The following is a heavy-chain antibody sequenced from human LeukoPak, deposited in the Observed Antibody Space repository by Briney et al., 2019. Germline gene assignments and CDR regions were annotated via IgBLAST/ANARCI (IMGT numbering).Heavy chain of an antibody. CDR3: ASRLTAVTTTYKGYFDY. V-gene: IGHV4-34*01. CDR1: GGSFSIHY. CDR2: IDHGGSI. D-gene: IGHD4-17*01. J-gene: IGHJ4*02. Sequence: SETLSLTCAVYGGSFSIHYWTWIRQPPGKGLEWIGEIDHGGSINYNPSLKSRVTISVDTSKNQFSLKLGSVTAADTAVYYCASRLTAVTTTYKGYFDYWGQGTLVTVSS.